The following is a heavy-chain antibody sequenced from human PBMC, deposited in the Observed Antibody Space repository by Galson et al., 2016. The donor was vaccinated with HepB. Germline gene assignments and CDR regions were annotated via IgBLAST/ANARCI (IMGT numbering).Heavy chain of an antibody. CDR3: AKDSSAYYGSGNYYSRLDS. Sequence: SLRLSCAASGFTFDDYAMHWVRQAPGKGLEWVSGISWSSDGIGYADSVKGRFTISRDNAKNSLYLQMNSLRPEDTALYYCAKDSSAYYGSGNYYSRLDSWGQGTLVTVSS. CDR2: ISWSSDGI. V-gene: IGHV3-9*01. D-gene: IGHD3-10*01. J-gene: IGHJ5*01. CDR1: GFTFDDYA.